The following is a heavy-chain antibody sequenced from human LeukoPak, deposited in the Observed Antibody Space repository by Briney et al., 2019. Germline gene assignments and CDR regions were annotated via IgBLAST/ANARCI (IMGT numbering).Heavy chain of an antibody. CDR2: INPNSGGT. CDR3: ATYDFWSGYLVY. D-gene: IGHD3-3*01. Sequence: ASVKVSCKASGYTFTSYGISWVRQAPGQGLEWMGWINPNSGGTNYAQKFQGRVTMTRDTSISTAYMELSRLRSDDTAVYYCATYDFWSGYLVYWGQGTLVTVSS. J-gene: IGHJ4*02. CDR1: GYTFTSYG. V-gene: IGHV1-2*02.